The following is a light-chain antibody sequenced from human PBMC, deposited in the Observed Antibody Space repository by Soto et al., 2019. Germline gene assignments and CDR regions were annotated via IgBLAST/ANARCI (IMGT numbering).Light chain of an antibody. CDR1: QSVLYGSSNKNY. CDR2: WAS. CDR3: QQYCCIPLT. Sequence: DIVMTQSPDSLAVSLGERATINCKSSQSVLYGSSNKNYLAWYQQKPGQPPKLLIYWASTRESGVPDRFSGGGSGTDFTLTISSLHAEDVAVYCCQQYCCIPLTFGQGTKVEIK. J-gene: IGKJ1*01. V-gene: IGKV4-1*01.